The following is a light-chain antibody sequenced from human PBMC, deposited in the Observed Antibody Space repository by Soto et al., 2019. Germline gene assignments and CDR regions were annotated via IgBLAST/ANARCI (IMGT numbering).Light chain of an antibody. J-gene: IGKJ4*01. CDR1: QSVSSSY. Sequence: EIVMTQSPATLSVSPGERATLSCRASQSVSSSYLAWYQQKPGQAPRLLIYGASSRATGIPDRFSGSGSGTDFTLTISRLEPEDFAVYYCQQYGISPLTFGGGGNVDI. CDR2: GAS. V-gene: IGKV3-20*01. CDR3: QQYGISPLT.